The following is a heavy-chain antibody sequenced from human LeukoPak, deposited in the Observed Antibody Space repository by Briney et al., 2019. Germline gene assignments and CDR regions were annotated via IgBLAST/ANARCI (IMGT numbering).Heavy chain of an antibody. CDR1: GDSITPHY. V-gene: IGHV4-59*11. J-gene: IGHJ4*02. D-gene: IGHD6-13*01. CDR2: IYYSGSS. CDR3: ARVVPGSNWFDY. Sequence: SETLSLTCTVSGDSITPHYWSWIRQPPGKGLEWIGYIYYSGSSNYNPSVKSRVTLSVDGSMNQFSLKLTSVTAADTAVYYCARVVPGSNWFDYWGRGTLVTVSS.